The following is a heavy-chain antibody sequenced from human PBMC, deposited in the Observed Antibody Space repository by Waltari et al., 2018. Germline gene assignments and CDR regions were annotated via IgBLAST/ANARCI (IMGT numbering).Heavy chain of an antibody. CDR2: INHSGST. D-gene: IGHD1-26*01. CDR1: RGSFTSYF. V-gene: IGHV4-34*01. CDR3: ARGGAFAFDI. J-gene: IGHJ3*02. Sequence: QVQLEQWGAGLLRPSETLSLTCGVFRGSFTSYFWTWVRRPPGKGLEWIGEINHSGSTNYNPSLKSRATISVDTSRNQFSLKLFSVTAADTAVYYCARGGAFAFDIWGQGTMLTVSS.